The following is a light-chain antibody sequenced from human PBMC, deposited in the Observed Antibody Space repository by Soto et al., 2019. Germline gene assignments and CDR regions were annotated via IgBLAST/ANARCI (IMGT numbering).Light chain of an antibody. CDR3: SSYTTSFTYV. CDR1: SSDVGAYNY. J-gene: IGLJ1*01. CDR2: DVS. Sequence: QSVLTQPASVSGSPGQSIAISCTGISSDVGAYNYVSWYQQYPGKAPKLMIYDVSNRPSGVSDRFSGSKSGNTASLTISGLQAEDEADYYCSSYTTSFTYVFGTGTKVTVL. V-gene: IGLV2-14*03.